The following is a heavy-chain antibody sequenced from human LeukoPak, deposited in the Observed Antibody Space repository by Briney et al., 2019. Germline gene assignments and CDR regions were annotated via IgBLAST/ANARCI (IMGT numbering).Heavy chain of an antibody. CDR3: ATTPHYEGGGFDI. D-gene: IGHD3-16*01. CDR1: ADSISTSNYY. J-gene: IGHJ3*02. V-gene: IGHV4-39*01. CDR2: VYYTGRT. Sequence: SDTLSLTCTVSADSISTSNYYWGWIRQPPGKGLEWIGSVYYTGRTYDNPSLKSRVTISVDTSKNQFSLKLNSVTAADTAVYYCATTPHYEGGGFDIWGQGTMVTVSS.